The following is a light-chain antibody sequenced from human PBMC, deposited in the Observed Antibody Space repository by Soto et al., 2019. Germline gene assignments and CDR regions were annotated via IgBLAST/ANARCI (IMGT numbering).Light chain of an antibody. J-gene: IGLJ1*01. CDR1: SSDVGAYNY. V-gene: IGLV2-8*01. CDR3: SSYAGTHIV. CDR2: DVS. Sequence: QSVLTQPPSASGSPGQSVAISCTGTSSDVGAYNYVSWYQQQPGKAPKLMIYDVSKRPSGVPDRFSGSKSGNTASLTVSGLQAEDEADYYLSSYAGTHIVFGTGTKVTVL.